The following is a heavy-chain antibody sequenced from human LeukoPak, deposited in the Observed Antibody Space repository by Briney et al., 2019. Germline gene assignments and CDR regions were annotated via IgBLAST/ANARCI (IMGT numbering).Heavy chain of an antibody. CDR2: ISAYNGNT. J-gene: IGHJ4*02. D-gene: IGHD1-1*01. V-gene: IGHV1-18*04. Sequence: ASVKVSCKASGYTFTEHHIHWVRQAPGQGLEWMGWISAYNGNTNYAQKLQGRVTMTTDTSTSTAYMELRSLRSDDTAVYYCARETEYYFDYWGQGTLVTVSS. CDR1: GYTFTEHH. CDR3: ARETEYYFDY.